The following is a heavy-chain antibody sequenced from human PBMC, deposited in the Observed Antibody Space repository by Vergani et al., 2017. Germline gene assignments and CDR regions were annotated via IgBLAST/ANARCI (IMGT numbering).Heavy chain of an antibody. CDR3: ARGSAVGGTFDS. CDR1: GGPISGVRYD. D-gene: IGHD1-26*01. CDR2: LYYSGRT. J-gene: IGHJ4*02. V-gene: IGHV4-61*02. Sequence: QVKLQESGPGLLKPSQSLSLTCTVSGGPISGVRYDLSWVRRPAGKGLEWIGRLYYSGRTDYNPSLESRVTISVDTSKNTFSLKLNSETAADTAIYYCARGSAVGGTFDSWGQGALVAVSS.